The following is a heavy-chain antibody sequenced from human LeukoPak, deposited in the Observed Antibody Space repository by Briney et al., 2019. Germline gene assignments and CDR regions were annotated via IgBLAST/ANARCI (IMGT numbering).Heavy chain of an antibody. V-gene: IGHV3-74*01. CDR2: INSDGSST. CDR1: GFTFSSYW. Sequence: GGSLRLSCAGSGFTFSSYWMHWVRQAPGKGLVWVSRINSDGSSTSYADSVKGRFTISRDNAKNTLYLQMNSLRAEDTAVYYCAREAREFYYYYYYGMDVWGQGTTVTVSS. D-gene: IGHD3-10*01. CDR3: AREAREFYYYYYYGMDV. J-gene: IGHJ6*02.